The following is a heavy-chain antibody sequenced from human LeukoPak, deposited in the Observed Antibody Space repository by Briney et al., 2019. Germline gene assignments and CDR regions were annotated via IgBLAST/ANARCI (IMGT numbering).Heavy chain of an antibody. J-gene: IGHJ3*02. Sequence: GGSLRLSCAASGFTFRNYGMHWVRQTQGKGLEWVAVIWSNGVNKYYGDSVKGRFTTSRDNSENTLSLQMNDLRAEDTGVYYCVKERAPFDAFDIWGQGTVVTVS. V-gene: IGHV3-33*06. CDR1: GFTFRNYG. CDR2: IWSNGVNK. CDR3: VKERAPFDAFDI.